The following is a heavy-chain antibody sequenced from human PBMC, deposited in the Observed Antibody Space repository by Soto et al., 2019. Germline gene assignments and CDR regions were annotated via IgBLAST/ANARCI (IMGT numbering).Heavy chain of an antibody. CDR2: IYYSGST. CDR1: GGSISGYY. J-gene: IGHJ5*02. V-gene: IGHV4-59*01. Sequence: PSETLSLTCTVSGGSISGYYWSWIRQPTGKGLEWIGYIYYSGSTNYNPSLKSRVTISVDTSKNQFSLKLSSVTAADTAVYYCARDAYSGYDFNWFDPWGQGTLVTVSS. D-gene: IGHD5-12*01. CDR3: ARDAYSGYDFNWFDP.